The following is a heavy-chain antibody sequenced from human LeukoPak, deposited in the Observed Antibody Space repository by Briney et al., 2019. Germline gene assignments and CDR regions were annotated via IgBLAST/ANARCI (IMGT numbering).Heavy chain of an antibody. CDR1: EFIINDYA. D-gene: IGHD3-22*01. CDR3: AKDTGYYYGSSGHFDY. V-gene: IGHV3-9*01. J-gene: IGHJ4*02. CDR2: ISWNSGSI. Sequence: GGSLRLSCAASEFIINDYAMHWVRQAPGKGLEWVSGISWNSGSIGYGDSVKGRFTISRDNAKNSLYLQMNSLRLEDTALYYCAKDTGYYYGSSGHFDYWGQGTLVTVSS.